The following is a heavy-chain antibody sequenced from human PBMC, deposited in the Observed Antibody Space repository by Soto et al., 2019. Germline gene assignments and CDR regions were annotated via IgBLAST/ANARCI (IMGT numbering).Heavy chain of an antibody. Sequence: QVQLQESGPGLVKPSQTLSLTCTVSGGSISSGGYYWSWIRQHPGKGLEWIGYIYYSGSTYYNPSLTSRVTISVDTSKNQFSLKLSSVTAADTAVYYCARVNPYYDYIWGSYRPKYYFDYWGQGTLVTVSS. CDR3: ARVNPYYDYIWGSYRPKYYFDY. V-gene: IGHV4-31*03. CDR2: IYYSGST. CDR1: GGSISSGGYY. D-gene: IGHD3-16*02. J-gene: IGHJ4*02.